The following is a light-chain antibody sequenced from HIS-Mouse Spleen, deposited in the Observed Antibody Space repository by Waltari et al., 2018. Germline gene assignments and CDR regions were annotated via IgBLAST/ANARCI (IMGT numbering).Light chain of an antibody. J-gene: IGLJ1*01. CDR3: SSYTSSSTYV. Sequence: QSALTQPASVSGSPGQSITISCTGTSSDVGGYHYVSGYQQHPGKAPELMIYDVSNRPSGVSTRFSGSKSGNTASLTISGLQAEDEADYYCSSYTSSSTYVFGTGTKVTVL. CDR1: SSDVGGYHY. CDR2: DVS. V-gene: IGLV2-14*03.